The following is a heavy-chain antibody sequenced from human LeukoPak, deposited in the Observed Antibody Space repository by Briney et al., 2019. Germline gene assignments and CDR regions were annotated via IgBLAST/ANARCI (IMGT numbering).Heavy chain of an antibody. Sequence: KASETLSLTCTVSGGSISSSSYYWAWIRQPPGKGLEWIGIIYYSGSTDYNPSLKSRVTISVDTSKTQFSLNLRSVTAADTAVYYCAKDPYNNIWGGYFDLWGRGTLVTVSS. J-gene: IGHJ2*01. CDR3: AKDPYNNIWGGYFDL. CDR1: GGSISSSSYY. CDR2: IYYSGST. V-gene: IGHV4-39*07. D-gene: IGHD6-13*01.